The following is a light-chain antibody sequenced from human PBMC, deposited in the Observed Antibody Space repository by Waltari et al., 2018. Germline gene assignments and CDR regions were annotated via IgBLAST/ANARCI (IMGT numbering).Light chain of an antibody. J-gene: IGLJ3*02. Sequence: QSALTQHASVSGSPGQSITISCAGSSGDVGGYNYVSWYQQYPGNAPKLMIYDVNKRPSRVSYRFSCSKSGNTASLTISGLQGEDYADYYCISYTASGACLFGGGTKLTVL. CDR1: SGDVGGYNY. V-gene: IGLV2-14*01. CDR2: DVN. CDR3: ISYTASGACL.